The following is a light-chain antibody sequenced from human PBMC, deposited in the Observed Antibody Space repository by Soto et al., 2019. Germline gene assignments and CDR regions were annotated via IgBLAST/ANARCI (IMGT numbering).Light chain of an antibody. Sequence: EIVMTQSPVTLSVSPGDRATLSCRASQSVNSSLAWYQQKPGQTPKLLIYVASTRATGIPARFSGSGSGTEFTLTISSLQSEDFAVYYCQQYNVWPLTFGGGTKVEFK. V-gene: IGKV3-15*01. J-gene: IGKJ4*01. CDR1: QSVNSS. CDR3: QQYNVWPLT. CDR2: VAS.